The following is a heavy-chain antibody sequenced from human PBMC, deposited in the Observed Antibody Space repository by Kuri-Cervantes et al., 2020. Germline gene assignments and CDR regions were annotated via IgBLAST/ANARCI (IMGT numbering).Heavy chain of an antibody. V-gene: IGHV3-21*01. CDR1: GFTFSSYS. CDR2: ISSSSSFI. CDR3: AKAHRSSGQLFDY. D-gene: IGHD6-19*01. J-gene: IGHJ4*02. Sequence: GGSLRLSCAASGFTFSSYSMNWVRQAPGKGLEWVSSISSSSSFIYYADSVKGRFTISRDNSKNTLYLQMNSLRAEDTAVYYCAKAHRSSGQLFDYWGQGTLVTVSS.